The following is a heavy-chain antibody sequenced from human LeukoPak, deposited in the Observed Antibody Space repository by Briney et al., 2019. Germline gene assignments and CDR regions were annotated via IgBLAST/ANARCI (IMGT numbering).Heavy chain of an antibody. J-gene: IGHJ6*02. V-gene: IGHV4-34*01. CDR1: GGSFSGYY. D-gene: IGHD6-13*01. CDR3: ARFGRIAAAGSGYYYGMDV. CDR2: INHSGST. Sequence: SETLSLTCAVYGGSFSGYYWSWIRQPPGKGLEWIGEINHSGSTNYNPSLKSRVTISVDTSKNQFSLKLSSVTAADTAAYYCARFGRIAAAGSGYYYGMDVWGQGTTVTVSS.